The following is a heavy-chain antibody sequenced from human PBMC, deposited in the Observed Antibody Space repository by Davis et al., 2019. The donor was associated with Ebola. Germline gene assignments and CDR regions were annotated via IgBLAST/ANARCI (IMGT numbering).Heavy chain of an antibody. J-gene: IGHJ4*02. Sequence: ASVKVSCKASGNTFTDSYIHWVRQAPGQGLQWMGWINPKSGGTNYAQKFQGRVTLTRDTSSTTAYMELMRLTYDDTAVYFCARALVDGGYWGQGTLVTVSS. CDR1: GNTFTDSY. V-gene: IGHV1-2*02. CDR3: ARALVDGGY. CDR2: INPKSGGT. D-gene: IGHD4-23*01.